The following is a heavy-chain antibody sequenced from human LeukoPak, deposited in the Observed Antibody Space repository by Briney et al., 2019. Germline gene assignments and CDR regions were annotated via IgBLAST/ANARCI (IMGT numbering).Heavy chain of an antibody. Sequence: GGSLRLSCAASGFTFSSYAMHWVRQAPGKGLEYVSAISSNGGSTYYANSVKGRFTTSRYNSKNTLYLQMGSLIADDITVYYFARPDTVTPGYYYYGMDVWGQGTTVPVSS. D-gene: IGHD4-17*01. CDR1: GFTFSSYA. V-gene: IGHV3-64*01. J-gene: IGHJ6*02. CDR2: ISSNGGST. CDR3: ARPDTVTPGYYYYGMDV.